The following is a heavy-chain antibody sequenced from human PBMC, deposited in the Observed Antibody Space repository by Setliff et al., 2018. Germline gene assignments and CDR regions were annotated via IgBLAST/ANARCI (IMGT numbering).Heavy chain of an antibody. D-gene: IGHD6-19*01. V-gene: IGHV4-4*07. CDR2: ISTSGST. Sequence: PSETLSLTCSVSGGSISIYFWNWIRQPAGKGLEWIGRISTSGSTTYNPSLKSRVTMSVDTSKNHFSLKLSSVTAADTAVYYCARDTGWYYFDYWVPETLLVTVSS. J-gene: IGHJ4*03. CDR3: ARDTGWYYFDY. CDR1: GGSISIYF.